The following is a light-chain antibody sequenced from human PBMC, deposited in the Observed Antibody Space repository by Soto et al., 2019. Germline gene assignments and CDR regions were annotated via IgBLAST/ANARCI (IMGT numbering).Light chain of an antibody. J-gene: IGKJ3*01. CDR1: QSVSSN. V-gene: IGKV3-15*01. Sequence: EIVMTQSPATLSVSPGERATLSCRASQSVSSNLAWYQQKPGQAPRLLIYGASTRATGIPARFSGSGSGTEFTLTISSRQSEDFAVYYCQQYNSWPLLTFRPGTKVDIK. CDR3: QQYNSWPLLT. CDR2: GAS.